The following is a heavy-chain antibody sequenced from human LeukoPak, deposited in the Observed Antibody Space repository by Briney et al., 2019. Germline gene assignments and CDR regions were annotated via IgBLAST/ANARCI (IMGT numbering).Heavy chain of an antibody. D-gene: IGHD3-3*01. CDR3: ARVHDFWSGYLDY. J-gene: IGHJ4*02. CDR2: INHSGST. V-gene: IGHV4-34*01. Sequence: SETLSLTCAVYGGSFSGYYWSWIRQPPGKGLEWIGEINHSGSTNYNPSLKSRVTISVDRSKDQFSLKLSSVTAADTAVYYCARVHDFWSGYLDYWGQGTLVTVSS. CDR1: GGSFSGYY.